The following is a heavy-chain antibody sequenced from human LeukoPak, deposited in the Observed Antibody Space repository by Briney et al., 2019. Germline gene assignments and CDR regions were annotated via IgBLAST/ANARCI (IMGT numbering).Heavy chain of an antibody. D-gene: IGHD5-18*01. V-gene: IGHV3-74*01. CDR1: GFSFSSYW. CDR3: ARGPRAYSNGRIEF. Sequence: GGSLRLSCAASGFSFSSYWMHWVRQAPGKGLVWVSRINSDESSTSYADSVKGRFTISRDNAKNTLYLQMNSLRAEDTAVYYCARGPRAYSNGRIEFWGQGTLVIV. CDR2: INSDESST. J-gene: IGHJ4*02.